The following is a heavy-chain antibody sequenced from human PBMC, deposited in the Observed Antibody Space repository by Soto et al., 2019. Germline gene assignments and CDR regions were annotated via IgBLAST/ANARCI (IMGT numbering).Heavy chain of an antibody. CDR2: ISGSGGST. CDR1: GFTFSSYA. V-gene: IGHV3-23*01. D-gene: IGHD2-15*01. J-gene: IGHJ4*02. CDR3: ARGGYCSGGTCWNSDY. Sequence: EVQLLESGGGLVQPGGSLRLSRAASGFTFSSYAMSWVRQAPGKGLEWVSAISGSGGSTYYADSVKGRFTISRDNSKNTLYRQRNSLRAEDTAVYYCARGGYCSGGTCWNSDYWGQGTLVTVSS.